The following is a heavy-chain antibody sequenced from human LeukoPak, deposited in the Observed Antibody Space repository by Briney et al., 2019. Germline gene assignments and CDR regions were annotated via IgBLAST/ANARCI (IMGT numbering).Heavy chain of an antibody. V-gene: IGHV4-34*01. D-gene: IGHD2-2*01. Sequence: SETLSLTCAVYGGSFSGYYWSWIRQPPGKGLEWIGEINHSGSTNYNPSLKSRVTISVDTSKNQFSLKLSSVTAADTAVYYCARGPAGVVPAATNFDYWGQGTLVTVSS. CDR2: INHSGST. CDR3: ARGPAGVVPAATNFDY. J-gene: IGHJ4*02. CDR1: GGSFSGYY.